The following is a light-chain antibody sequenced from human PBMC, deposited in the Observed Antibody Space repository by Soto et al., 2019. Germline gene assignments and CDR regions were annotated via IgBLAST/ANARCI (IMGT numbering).Light chain of an antibody. CDR3: QQHHTAPLT. V-gene: IGKV4-1*01. CDR1: QSILSSVNHKNY. CDR2: WAS. Sequence: DIGMTQSPDSLAVSLGEMATINCKSSQSILSSVNHKNYLSWYQQKPGQPPKLLFSWASARESGVPDRFSGSGSGTDFTLTISSLQAEDVAVYYCQQHHTAPLTFGGGTEVEIK. J-gene: IGKJ4*01.